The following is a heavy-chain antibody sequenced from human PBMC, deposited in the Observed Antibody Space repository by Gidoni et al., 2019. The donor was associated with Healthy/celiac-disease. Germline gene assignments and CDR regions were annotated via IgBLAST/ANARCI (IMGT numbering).Heavy chain of an antibody. J-gene: IGHJ6*02. D-gene: IGHD6-19*01. CDR3: ARAGGIAVDYGMDV. V-gene: IGHV3-13*01. CDR2: IGTAGDT. CDR1: GFTFSSYD. Sequence: EVQLVESGGGLVQPGGSLRLSCAASGFTFSSYDMHWVRQATGKGLEWVSAIGTAGDTYYPGSVKGRFTISRENAKNSLYLQMNSLRAGDTAVYYCARAGGIAVDYGMDVWGQGTTVTVSS.